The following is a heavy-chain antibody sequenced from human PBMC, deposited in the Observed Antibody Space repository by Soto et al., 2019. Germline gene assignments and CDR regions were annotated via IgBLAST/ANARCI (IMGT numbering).Heavy chain of an antibody. J-gene: IGHJ4*02. Sequence: QVQLVQSGAEVKKPGASVKVSCKASGYAFNTYGITWVRQAPGQGLEWMGWISGHNGNTKYPQKFQGRATMTTDTSTSAAYMELRGLRSDDTAVYYCARDMWSFGSGSYSVDSWGQGTPVTVSS. D-gene: IGHD3-10*01. CDR3: ARDMWSFGSGSYSVDS. CDR2: ISGHNGNT. CDR1: GYAFNTYG. V-gene: IGHV1-18*01.